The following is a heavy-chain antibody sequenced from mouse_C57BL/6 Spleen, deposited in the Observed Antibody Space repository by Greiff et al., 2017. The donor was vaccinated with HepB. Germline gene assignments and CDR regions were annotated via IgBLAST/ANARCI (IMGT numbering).Heavy chain of an antibody. Sequence: VQLQQPGAELVRPGSSVKLSCKASGYTFTSYWMDWVKQRPGQGLEWIGNIYPSDSETHYNQKFKDKATLTVDKSSSTAYMQLSSLTSEDSAVYYCARSIYDGFFFAYWGQGTLVTVSA. CDR1: GYTFTSYW. CDR2: IYPSDSET. V-gene: IGHV1-61*01. D-gene: IGHD2-3*01. CDR3: ARSIYDGFFFAY. J-gene: IGHJ3*01.